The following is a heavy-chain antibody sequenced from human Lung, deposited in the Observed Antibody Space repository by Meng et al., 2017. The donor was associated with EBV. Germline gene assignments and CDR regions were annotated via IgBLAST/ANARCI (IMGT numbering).Heavy chain of an antibody. Sequence: VRLGRVGAEVKRAGSSVKVSCKASGGTFSSYAISWVRQAPGQGLEWMGGIIPILGIANYAQKFQGRVTITADKSTSTAYMELSSLRSEDTAVYYCAREIVVVPAALNWFDPWGQGTLVTVSS. J-gene: IGHJ5*02. CDR3: AREIVVVPAALNWFDP. CDR2: IIPILGIA. V-gene: IGHV1-69*10. D-gene: IGHD2-2*01. CDR1: GGTFSSYA.